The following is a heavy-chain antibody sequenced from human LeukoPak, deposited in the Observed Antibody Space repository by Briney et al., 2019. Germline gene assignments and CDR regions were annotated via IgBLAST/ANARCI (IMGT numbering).Heavy chain of an antibody. CDR2: LYGAGST. CDR3: ARGGTPGYSTGWIDY. J-gene: IGHJ4*02. V-gene: IGHV3-53*05. CDR1: GLTVSSNY. Sequence: GGSLRLSCAASGLTVSSNYMSWVRQAPGKGLEWVSVLYGAGSTYYADSVKGRFTISRVNSKNTLFLQMNSLRGEDTVVYYCARGGTPGYSTGWIDYWGQGTLVTVSS. D-gene: IGHD6-19*01.